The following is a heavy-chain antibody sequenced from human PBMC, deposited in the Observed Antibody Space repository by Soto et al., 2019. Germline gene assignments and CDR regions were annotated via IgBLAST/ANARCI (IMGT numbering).Heavy chain of an antibody. CDR3: ARGRSSYGDYINWYFDL. V-gene: IGHV1-8*01. CDR1: GYTFTNYD. CDR2: MNPNSGHT. D-gene: IGHD4-17*01. J-gene: IGHJ2*01. Sequence: QVQLVQSGAEVKKPGASVKVSCKASGYTFTNYDINWVRQATGQGLEWGGWMNPNSGHTGFAQKFQGRVTMTRDTSISPADMELSSLSSEDTAVYYCARGRSSYGDYINWYFDLWGRGTLVTFSS.